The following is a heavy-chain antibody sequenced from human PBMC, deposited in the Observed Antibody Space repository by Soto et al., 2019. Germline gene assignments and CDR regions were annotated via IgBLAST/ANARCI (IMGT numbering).Heavy chain of an antibody. Sequence: SVKVSCKASGGTLSSYAISWVRQAPGQGLEWMGGIIPIFGTANYAQKFQGRVTITADESTSTAYMELSSLRSEDTAMYYRAGGVAMVRGLNYYYYGMDVWGQGTTVTVSS. CDR2: IIPIFGTA. J-gene: IGHJ6*02. CDR1: GGTLSSYA. CDR3: AGGVAMVRGLNYYYYGMDV. D-gene: IGHD3-10*01. V-gene: IGHV1-69*13.